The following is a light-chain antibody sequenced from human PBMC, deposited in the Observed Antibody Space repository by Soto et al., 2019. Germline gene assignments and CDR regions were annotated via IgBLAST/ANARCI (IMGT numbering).Light chain of an antibody. V-gene: IGKV3-11*01. CDR1: QSFTDF. CDR2: DAS. CDR3: QQRSKWPLT. J-gene: IGKJ4*01. Sequence: EIVLTQSPVTLSLSPGERATLSCRASQSFTDFLAWYQQKPGQAPRLLIYDASNRATGIPARFSGSGSGTDFTLTISSLEPEDFAVYYCQQRSKWPLTFGGGTKVDI.